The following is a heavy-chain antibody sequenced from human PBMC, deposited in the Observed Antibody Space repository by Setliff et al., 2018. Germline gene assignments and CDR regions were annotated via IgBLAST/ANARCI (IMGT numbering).Heavy chain of an antibody. CDR2: IYTTGST. CDR1: GDSIRNYH. D-gene: IGHD3-10*01. J-gene: IGHJ5*01. V-gene: IGHV4-4*07. CDR3: ARIKWFGETDCFDS. Sequence: PSETLSLTCTVSGDSIRNYHWSWFRQPPGSRLEWIGYIYTTGSTSYNPSLKSRVTMSVDTSKNQFSLKLNSLTAADTAVYYCARIKWFGETDCFDSWGQGTLVTVSS.